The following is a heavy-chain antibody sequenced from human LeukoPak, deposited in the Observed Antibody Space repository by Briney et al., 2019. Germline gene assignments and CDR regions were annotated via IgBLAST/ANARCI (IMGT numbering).Heavy chain of an antibody. CDR2: IYYSGST. D-gene: IGHD4-17*01. CDR1: GGSISSGGYY. Sequence: PSETLSLTCTVSGGSISSGGYYWSWIRQHPGKGLEWIGYIYYSGSTSYYPSLKSRVTISVDTSKTQFSLKLSSVTAADTAVYYCASLTVTKGWFDPWGQGTLVTVSS. V-gene: IGHV4-31*03. CDR3: ASLTVTKGWFDP. J-gene: IGHJ5*02.